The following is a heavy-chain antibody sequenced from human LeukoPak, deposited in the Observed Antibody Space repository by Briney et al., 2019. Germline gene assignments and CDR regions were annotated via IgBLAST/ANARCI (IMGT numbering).Heavy chain of an antibody. CDR1: GFTFSKDG. Sequence: GGSLRLSCAASGFTFSKDGMSWVRQAPGKGLEWVSTVNDNGANTHYADSVKGRFTISRDNSRNTLLLEMNSLRVDDTALYYCTKGDGGYYPIENWGQGTPVNVSS. CDR3: TKGDGGYYPIEN. D-gene: IGHD1-26*01. CDR2: VNDNGANT. V-gene: IGHV3-23*01. J-gene: IGHJ4*01.